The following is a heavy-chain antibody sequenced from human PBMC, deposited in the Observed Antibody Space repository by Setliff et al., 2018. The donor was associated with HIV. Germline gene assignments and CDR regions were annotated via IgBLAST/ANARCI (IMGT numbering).Heavy chain of an antibody. D-gene: IGHD3-9*01. CDR3: AREGRYFDWNFYFDF. V-gene: IGHV4-39*07. J-gene: IGHJ4*02. CDR1: GDSISSSSYY. Sequence: PSETLSLTCSVSGDSISSSSYYWGWIRQPPGKGLEWIGSIYYSGSTYYNPSLNSRVTISVDTSKKQFSLKLSSVTAADTAVYYCAREGRYFDWNFYFDFWGQGTLVTVSS. CDR2: IYYSGST.